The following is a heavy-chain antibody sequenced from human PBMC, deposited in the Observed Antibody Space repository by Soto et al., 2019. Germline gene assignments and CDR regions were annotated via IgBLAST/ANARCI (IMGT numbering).Heavy chain of an antibody. Sequence: ASETLSLTCTVSGGSNSSYYWSWIRQPPGKGLEWIGYIYYSGSTNYNPSLKSRVTISVDTSKNQFSLKLSSVTAADTAVYYCARRYGGTFDYWGQGTLVTVSS. CDR1: GGSNSSYY. CDR2: IYYSGST. J-gene: IGHJ4*02. CDR3: ARRYGGTFDY. V-gene: IGHV4-59*08. D-gene: IGHD2-15*01.